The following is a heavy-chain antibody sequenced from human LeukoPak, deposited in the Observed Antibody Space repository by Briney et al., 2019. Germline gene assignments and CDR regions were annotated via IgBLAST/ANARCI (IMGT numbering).Heavy chain of an antibody. CDR3: ALLPHEIYGSGSYDDY. J-gene: IGHJ4*02. Sequence: GGSLRLSCAASGFTFSSYWMHWVRQAPGKGLVWVSHINSDGSSTCYADSVKGRFTISRDNAKNTLYLQMNSLRAEDTAVYYCALLPHEIYGSGSYDDYWGQGNLDNVSS. D-gene: IGHD3-10*01. CDR2: INSDGSST. CDR1: GFTFSSYW. V-gene: IGHV3-74*01.